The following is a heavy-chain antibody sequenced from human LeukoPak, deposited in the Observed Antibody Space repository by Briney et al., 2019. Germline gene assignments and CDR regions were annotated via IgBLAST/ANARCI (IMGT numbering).Heavy chain of an antibody. Sequence: GGSLRLSCAASGFTFSNSGMHWVRQAPGKGLEWVSFLLYDGSSKFYTDSVQGRFTISRDNSKNTLYLQMNSLRVEDAAVYYCAKDSVYGGWGNAFDIWGQGTMVTVSS. CDR2: LLYDGSSK. D-gene: IGHD3-16*01. CDR3: AKDSVYGGWGNAFDI. CDR1: GFTFSNSG. V-gene: IGHV3-30*02. J-gene: IGHJ3*02.